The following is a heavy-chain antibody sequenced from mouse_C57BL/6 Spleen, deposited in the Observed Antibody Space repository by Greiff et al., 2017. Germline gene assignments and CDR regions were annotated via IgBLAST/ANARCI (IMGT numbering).Heavy chain of an antibody. CDR2: ISSGSSTI. J-gene: IGHJ4*01. CDR1: GFTFSDYG. Sequence: EVQVVESGGGLVKPGGSLKLSCAASGFTFSDYGMHWVRQAPEKGLEWVAYISSGSSTIYYADTVKGRFTISRDNAKNTLFLQMTSLRSEDTAMYYCASYDYYAMDYWGQGTSVTVSS. CDR3: ASYDYYAMDY. V-gene: IGHV5-17*01. D-gene: IGHD1-1*01.